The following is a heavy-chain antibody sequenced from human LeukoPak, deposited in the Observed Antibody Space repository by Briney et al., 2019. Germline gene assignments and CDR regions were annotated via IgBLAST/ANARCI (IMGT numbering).Heavy chain of an antibody. CDR1: GGSFSGYY. V-gene: IGHV4-34*01. CDR3: ARAYSGSYYVVDY. D-gene: IGHD1-26*01. Sequence: RPSETLSLTCAVYGGSFSGYYWSWIRQPPGKGLEWIGEINHSGSTNYNPSLKSRVTISVDTSKNQFSLKLSSVTAADTAVYYCARAYSGSYYVVDYWGQGTLVTVSS. CDR2: INHSGST. J-gene: IGHJ4*02.